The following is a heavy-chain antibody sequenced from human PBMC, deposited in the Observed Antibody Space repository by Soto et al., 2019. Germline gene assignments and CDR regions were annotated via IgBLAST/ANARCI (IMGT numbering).Heavy chain of an antibody. D-gene: IGHD3-9*01. Sequence: PSETLSLTCTVSGGSIGSSIYYWGWIRQPPGKGLEWIGTIYYSGSTYYNPSLKSRVTISVDTSENQFSLKLSFVTAADTATYYCARHYYDILTGFYLGHDFWGQGTPVTVS. CDR2: IYYSGST. V-gene: IGHV4-39*01. J-gene: IGHJ4*02. CDR1: GGSIGSSIYY. CDR3: ARHYYDILTGFYLGHDF.